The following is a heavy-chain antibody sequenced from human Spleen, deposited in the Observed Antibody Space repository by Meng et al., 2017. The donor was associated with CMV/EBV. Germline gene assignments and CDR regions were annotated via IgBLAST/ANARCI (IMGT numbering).Heavy chain of an antibody. Sequence: TGYYMHWVRQAPGQGLEWMGWINPNSGGTNYAQKFQGRVTMTRDTSITTAHMELSRVRSDDTAAYYCARAAYYYDSSGYPRFSSFDYWGQGTLVTVSS. D-gene: IGHD3-22*01. CDR1: TGYY. CDR3: ARAAYYYDSSGYPRFSSFDY. V-gene: IGHV1-2*02. J-gene: IGHJ4*02. CDR2: INPNSGGT.